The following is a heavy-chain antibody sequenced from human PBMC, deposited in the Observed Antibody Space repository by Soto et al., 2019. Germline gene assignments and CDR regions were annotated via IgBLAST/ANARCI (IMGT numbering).Heavy chain of an antibody. J-gene: IGHJ1*01. CDR2: IIPIFGTV. CDR1: GGTFSNYA. CDR3: ATGGERDYYDHSSWR. V-gene: IGHV1-69*12. Sequence: QVQLVQSGAEVKKPGSSVKVSCKASGGTFSNYALDWVRQAPGQGLEWMGGIIPIFGTVRHAQNFQGRVTITADESTATAYMELSILRYEDTAMYYCATGGERDYYDHSSWRWGQGTLVTVSS. D-gene: IGHD3-22*01.